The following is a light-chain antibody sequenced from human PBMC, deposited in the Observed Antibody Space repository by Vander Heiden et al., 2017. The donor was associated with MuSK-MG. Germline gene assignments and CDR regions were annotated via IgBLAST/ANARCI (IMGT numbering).Light chain of an antibody. CDR3: QKYNSAPRT. V-gene: IGKV1-27*01. CDR1: RGISNY. Sequence: DIQMTQSPSSLSASVGDRVTITCRASRGISNYLAWYQQKPGKVPKLLIYAASTLQSGVPSRFSGSGSGTDFTLTISSLQPEDVATYYCQKYNSAPRTFGQGTKLEIK. J-gene: IGKJ2*01. CDR2: AAS.